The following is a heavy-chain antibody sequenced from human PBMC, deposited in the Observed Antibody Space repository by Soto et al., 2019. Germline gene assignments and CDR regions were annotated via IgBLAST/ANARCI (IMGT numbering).Heavy chain of an antibody. Sequence: SETLSLTCAVYGGSFSGYHWSWIRQPPGKGLEWIGEINHSGSTNYNPSLKSRVTISVDTSKNQFSLKLSSVTAADTAVYYCARGDYGGNLDYYYYGMDVWGQGTTVTVS. CDR2: INHSGST. CDR3: ARGDYGGNLDYYYYGMDV. CDR1: GGSFSGYH. J-gene: IGHJ6*02. V-gene: IGHV4-34*01. D-gene: IGHD4-17*01.